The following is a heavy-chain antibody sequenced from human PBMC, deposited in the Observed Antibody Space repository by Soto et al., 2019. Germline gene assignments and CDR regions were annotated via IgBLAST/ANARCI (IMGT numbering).Heavy chain of an antibody. V-gene: IGHV3-74*01. CDR3: AWATNWENWYFDL. J-gene: IGHJ2*01. CDR2: INSDGSST. D-gene: IGHD7-27*01. Sequence: EVQLVESGGGLVQPGGSLRLSCAASGFTFSSYWMHWVRQAPGKGLVWVSRINSDGSSTRYADSVKGRFTISRDNAKNTLYLQMNSLRAEDTAVYYCAWATNWENWYFDLWGRGTLVTVSS. CDR1: GFTFSSYW.